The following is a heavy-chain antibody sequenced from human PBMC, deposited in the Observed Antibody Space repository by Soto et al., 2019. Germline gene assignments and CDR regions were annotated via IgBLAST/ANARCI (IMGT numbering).Heavy chain of an antibody. D-gene: IGHD1-7*01. V-gene: IGHV4-34*01. CDR3: ARGPQGITGTTPLDY. J-gene: IGHJ4*02. Sequence: SETLSLTCAVYGGSFSGYYWSWIRQPPGKGLEWIGEINHSGSTNYNPSLKSRVTISVDTSKNQFSLKLSSVTAADTAVYYCARGPQGITGTTPLDYWGQGTLVTVSS. CDR1: GGSFSGYY. CDR2: INHSGST.